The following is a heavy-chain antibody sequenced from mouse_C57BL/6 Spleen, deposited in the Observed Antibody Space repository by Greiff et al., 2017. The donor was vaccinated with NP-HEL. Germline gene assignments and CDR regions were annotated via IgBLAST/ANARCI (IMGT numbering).Heavy chain of an antibody. D-gene: IGHD1-1*01. Sequence: QVQLQQSGAELVKPGASVKMSCKASGYTFTSYWITWVKQRPGQGLEWIGDIYPGSGSTNYNEKFKSKATLTVDTSYRTAYMQLSSLTSEDSAVYYCAIFDATYGYYYAMDYWGQGTSVTVSS. J-gene: IGHJ4*01. CDR3: AIFDATYGYYYAMDY. CDR1: GYTFTSYW. V-gene: IGHV1-55*01. CDR2: IYPGSGST.